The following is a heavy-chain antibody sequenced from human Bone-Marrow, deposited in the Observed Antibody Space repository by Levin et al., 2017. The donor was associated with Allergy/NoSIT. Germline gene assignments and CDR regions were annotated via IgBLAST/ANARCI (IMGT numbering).Heavy chain of an antibody. D-gene: IGHD3-22*01. CDR2: IYYSGST. J-gene: IGHJ4*02. V-gene: IGHV4-59*01. CDR3: ARITHYDGGSSDYDPGYYCDC. CDR1: GGSIRNFY. Sequence: RASETLSLTCTVSGGSIRNFYWSWIRQPPGRRLEWIGYIYYSGSTNYNPSLQSRVTISVDTSKNHFSLQLTSVTAADTAVYYCARITHYDGGSSDYDPGYYCDCWGQGALVTVSS.